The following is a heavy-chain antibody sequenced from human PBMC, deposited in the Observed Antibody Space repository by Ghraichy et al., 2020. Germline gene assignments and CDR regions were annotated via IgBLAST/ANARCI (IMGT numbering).Heavy chain of an antibody. CDR1: GYTFTGYY. CDR3: ARGRGYDFWSGYPYYFDY. J-gene: IGHJ4*02. V-gene: IGHV1-2*04. CDR2: INPNSGGT. D-gene: IGHD3-3*01. Sequence: ASVKVSCKASGYTFTGYYMHWVRQAPGQGLEWMGWINPNSGGTNYAQKFQGWVTMTMDTSISTAYMELSRLRSDDTAVYYCARGRGYDFWSGYPYYFDYWGQGTLVTVSS.